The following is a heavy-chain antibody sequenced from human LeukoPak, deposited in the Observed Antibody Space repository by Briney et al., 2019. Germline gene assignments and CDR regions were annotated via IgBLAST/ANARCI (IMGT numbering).Heavy chain of an antibody. CDR3: ARNHQLTPNASYFDY. Sequence: SETLSLTCAVYGGSFSGYYWSWIRQPPGKGLEWIGEINHSGSTNYNPSLKSRVTISVDTSKNQFSLKLSSVTAADTAVYYCARNHQLTPNASYFDYWGQGTLVTVSS. J-gene: IGHJ4*02. V-gene: IGHV4-34*01. D-gene: IGHD2-2*01. CDR1: GGSFSGYY. CDR2: INHSGST.